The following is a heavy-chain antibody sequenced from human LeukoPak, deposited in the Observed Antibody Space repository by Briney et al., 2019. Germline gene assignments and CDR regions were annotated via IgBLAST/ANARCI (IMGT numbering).Heavy chain of an antibody. J-gene: IGHJ3*02. CDR3: ARDLWCGADCYGTFDI. V-gene: IGHV3-33*01. CDR1: GFIFSNYG. CDR2: TWYDESNK. Sequence: GGSLRLSCAASGFIFSNYGMHWVRQATGKGLEWVALTWYDESNKYYADSVKGRFTISRDNSKNTLYLQMNSLRAEDTAVYYCARDLWCGADCYGTFDIWGQGTMGSVSS. D-gene: IGHD2-21*02.